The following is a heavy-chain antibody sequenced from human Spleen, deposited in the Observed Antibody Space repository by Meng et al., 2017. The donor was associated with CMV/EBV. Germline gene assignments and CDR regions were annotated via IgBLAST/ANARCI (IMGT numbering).Heavy chain of an antibody. Sequence: KVSCKASGYPFGRYGISWVRQAPGQGLEWMGWISAYNGNTNFAQNLQDRVTMTTGTSTNTAYMELRRLRSDDTAVYYCACGGYFGDYWGQGTLVTVSS. CDR1: GYPFGRYG. CDR2: ISAYNGNT. D-gene: IGHD5-12*01. J-gene: IGHJ4*02. V-gene: IGHV1-18*01. CDR3: ACGGYFGDY.